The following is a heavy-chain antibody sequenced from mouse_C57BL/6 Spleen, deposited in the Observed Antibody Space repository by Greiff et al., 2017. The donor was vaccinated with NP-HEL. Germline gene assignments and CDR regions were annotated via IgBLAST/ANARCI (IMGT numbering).Heavy chain of an antibody. D-gene: IGHD1-1*01. CDR2: INPNNGGT. J-gene: IGHJ2*01. CDR3: ARGFDYYGSSYALDY. CDR1: GYTFTDYY. V-gene: IGHV1-26*01. Sequence: VQLQQSGPELVKPGASVKISCKASGYTFTDYYMNWVKQSHGKSLEWIGDINPNNGGTSYNQKFKGKATLTVDKSSSTAYMELRSLTSEDSAVYYCARGFDYYGSSYALDYWGQGTTLTVSS.